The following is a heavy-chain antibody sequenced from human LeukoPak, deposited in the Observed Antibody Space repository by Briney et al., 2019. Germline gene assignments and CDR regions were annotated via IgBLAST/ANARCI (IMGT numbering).Heavy chain of an antibody. J-gene: IGHJ4*02. CDR1: GGSFSGYY. D-gene: IGHD3-10*01. CDR3: ARASGGSGSYSFDY. Sequence: SETLSLTCAVYGGSFSGYYWSWIRQPPGKGLEWIGEINHSGSTNYNPSLKSRVTISVDTSKNQFSLKLSSVTAADTAVYYCARASGGSGSYSFDYWGQGTLVTVSS. V-gene: IGHV4-34*01. CDR2: INHSGST.